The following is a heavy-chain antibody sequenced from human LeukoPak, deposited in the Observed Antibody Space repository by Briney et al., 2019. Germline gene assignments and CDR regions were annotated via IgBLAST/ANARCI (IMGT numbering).Heavy chain of an antibody. Sequence: SETLSLTCGVSGGSISRGGSYWSWIRQHPGKGLEWIGYIYYSGNTYYNPSLKSRVAISIDTSKNQFSLQLSSVTAADTAVYYCGREVTFGAAYDWGQGTLVTVSS. CDR3: GREVTFGAAYD. CDR1: GGSISRGGSY. CDR2: IYYSGNT. V-gene: IGHV4-31*11. J-gene: IGHJ1*01. D-gene: IGHD3-16*01.